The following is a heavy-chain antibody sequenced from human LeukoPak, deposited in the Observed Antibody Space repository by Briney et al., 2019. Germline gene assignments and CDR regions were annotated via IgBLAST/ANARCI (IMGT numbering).Heavy chain of an antibody. CDR3: ARTYDYSLDYGMDV. D-gene: IGHD4-4*01. CDR1: GFSLSTSGMC. J-gene: IGHJ6*02. V-gene: IGHV2-70*11. CDR2: IDWDDDK. Sequence: SGPALVKPTQTLTLTCTFSGFSLSTSGMCVSWIRQPPGKALEWLARIDWDDDKYYSTSLKTRLTISKDTSKNQVVLTMTNMDPVDTATYYCARTYDYSLDYGMDVWGQGTTVTVSS.